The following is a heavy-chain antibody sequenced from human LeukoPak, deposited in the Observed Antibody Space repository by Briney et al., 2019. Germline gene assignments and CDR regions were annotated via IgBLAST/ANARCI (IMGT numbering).Heavy chain of an antibody. J-gene: IGHJ5*02. CDR3: AILLRSGSYMASNWFDP. Sequence: GASVKVSCKASGYTFTGYYMHWVRQAPGQGLEWMGWINPNSGGINYAQKFQGRVTMTRDTSISTAYMELNRLRSDDTAVYYCAILLRSGSYMASNWFDPWGQGTLVTVSS. CDR1: GYTFTGYY. CDR2: INPNSGGI. D-gene: IGHD3-10*01. V-gene: IGHV1-2*02.